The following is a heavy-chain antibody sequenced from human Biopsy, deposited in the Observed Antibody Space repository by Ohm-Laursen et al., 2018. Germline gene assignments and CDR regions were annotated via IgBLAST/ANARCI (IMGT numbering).Heavy chain of an antibody. D-gene: IGHD1-26*01. CDR2: MSPNTGNA. V-gene: IGHV1-8*01. Sequence: ASVKVSCKVSGYTFTSHDINWARQATGQGLEWMGWMSPNTGNAVYAQRFQDRVTMTSDTSTGTAYMELTSLTSDDAAVYFCARWETTLGRSLDSWGQGTLVAVSS. CDR1: GYTFTSHD. J-gene: IGHJ4*02. CDR3: ARWETTLGRSLDS.